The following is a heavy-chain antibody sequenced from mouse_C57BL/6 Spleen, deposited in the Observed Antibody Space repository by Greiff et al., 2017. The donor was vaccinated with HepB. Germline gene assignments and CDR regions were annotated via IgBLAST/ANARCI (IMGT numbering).Heavy chain of an antibody. CDR3: ARPYYSNYGFAY. V-gene: IGHV1-53*01. J-gene: IGHJ3*01. D-gene: IGHD2-5*01. CDR2: INPSNGGT. CDR1: GYTFTSYW. Sequence: QVQLKESGTELVKPGASVKLSCKASGYTFTSYWMHWVKQRPGQGLEWIGNINPSNGGTNYNEKFKSKATLTVDKSSSTAYMQLSSLTSEDSAVYYCARPYYSNYGFAYWGQGTLVTVSA.